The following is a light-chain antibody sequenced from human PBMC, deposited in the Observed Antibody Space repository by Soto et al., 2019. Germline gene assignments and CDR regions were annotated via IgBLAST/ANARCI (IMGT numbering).Light chain of an antibody. J-gene: IGKJ5*01. CDR1: QSISSY. Sequence: DIQMTQSPSSLSASVGDRVTITCRASQSISSYLNWYQQKPGKAPKLLIYAASSLQSGVPSRFSGSGSGTYFTLTISSLQPEDFATYYCQQSYSTSITFGQGTRLEIK. V-gene: IGKV1-39*01. CDR2: AAS. CDR3: QQSYSTSIT.